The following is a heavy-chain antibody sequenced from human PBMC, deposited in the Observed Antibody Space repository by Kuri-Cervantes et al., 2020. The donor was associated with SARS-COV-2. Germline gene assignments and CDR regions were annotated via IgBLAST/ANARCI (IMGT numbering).Heavy chain of an antibody. CDR2: IYYSGST. CDR3: ARDQGWLNPWWFDP. Sequence: SETLSLTCTVSGGSISSSSYYWGWIRQPPGKGLEWIGSIYYSGSTYYNPSLKSRVTISVDTSKNQFSLKLSSVTAADTAVYYCARDQGWLNPWWFDPWGQGTLVTVSS. J-gene: IGHJ5*02. V-gene: IGHV4-39*02. D-gene: IGHD6-19*01. CDR1: GGSISSSSYY.